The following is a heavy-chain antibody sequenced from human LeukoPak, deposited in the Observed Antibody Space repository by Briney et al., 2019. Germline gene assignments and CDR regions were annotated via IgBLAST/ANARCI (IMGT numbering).Heavy chain of an antibody. J-gene: IGHJ4*02. Sequence: GAPVKVSCKASGDTFSSYGISWVRQAPGQGPEWMGGIIPIFGTADYTEKFQGRVTITADESTSTAYMELSSLRSEDTAVYYCARDAMSSVTTSPYYFDYWGQGTLVTVSS. CDR1: GDTFSSYG. V-gene: IGHV1-69*13. D-gene: IGHD4-17*01. CDR3: ARDAMSSVTTSPYYFDY. CDR2: IIPIFGTA.